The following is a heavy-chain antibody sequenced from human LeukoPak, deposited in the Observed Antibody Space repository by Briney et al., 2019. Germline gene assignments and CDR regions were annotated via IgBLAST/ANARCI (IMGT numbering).Heavy chain of an antibody. CDR1: RSSFSNYW. Sequence: GESLKISSKGSRSSFSNYWIVWVRQMPGKGPEWMGIIYPGDSDTRYSPSFQGQVTISADKSISTAYLQWSSLKASDNAMYYCARHRRLHQNWFDRWGQGTLVTVSS. CDR2: IYPGDSDT. CDR3: ARHRRLHQNWFDR. V-gene: IGHV5-51*01. J-gene: IGHJ5*02. D-gene: IGHD6-25*01.